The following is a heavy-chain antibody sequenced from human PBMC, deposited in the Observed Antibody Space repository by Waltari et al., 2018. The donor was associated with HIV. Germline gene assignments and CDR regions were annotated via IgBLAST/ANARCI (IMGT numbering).Heavy chain of an antibody. CDR2: IRSRIYGGAT. Sequence: EVQLVEFGGGLVQPGRSLRLSCNGFGFSFGDFAISWFRRAPGKGLEWVGLIRSRIYGGATEYAASAKGRFTISRDDLKSVAYLQMNSLKTEDTAVYYCTRSSKLDYWGQGTLVTVSS. CDR3: TRSSKLDY. V-gene: IGHV3-49*03. CDR1: GFSFGDFA. D-gene: IGHD4-4*01. J-gene: IGHJ4*02.